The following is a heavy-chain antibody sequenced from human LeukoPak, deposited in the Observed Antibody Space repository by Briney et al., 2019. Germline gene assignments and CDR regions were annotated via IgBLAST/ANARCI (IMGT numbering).Heavy chain of an antibody. V-gene: IGHV3-64D*09. CDR1: GFTFSRYG. J-gene: IGHJ6*02. CDR2: VVSNGDST. D-gene: IGHD3-22*01. Sequence: GGSLRLSCSASGFTFSRYGMHWVRQAPGKGLEYVSAVVSNGDSTYYADSVKGRFTISRDNAKNTLYLQMSSLRPDDTAVYYCVNAGWYYDSSGYSYYYGMDVWGQGTTVTVSS. CDR3: VNAGWYYDSSGYSYYYGMDV.